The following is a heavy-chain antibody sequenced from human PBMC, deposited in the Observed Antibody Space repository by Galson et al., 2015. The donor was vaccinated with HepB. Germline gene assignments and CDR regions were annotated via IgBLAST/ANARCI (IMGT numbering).Heavy chain of an antibody. J-gene: IGHJ6*03. Sequence: SLRLSCAASGFTFTTYAMHWVRQAPGKGLDWVAVISHDGINKYYADSVKGRFTISRDNSKNTLYLQLNSLRAQDTAMYYCVRGAGVESGYLGGYYTYVCGTGTTVTVSS. V-gene: IGHV3-30-3*01. CDR3: VRGAGVESGYLGGYYTYV. CDR1: GFTFTTYA. D-gene: IGHD3-3*01. CDR2: ISHDGINK.